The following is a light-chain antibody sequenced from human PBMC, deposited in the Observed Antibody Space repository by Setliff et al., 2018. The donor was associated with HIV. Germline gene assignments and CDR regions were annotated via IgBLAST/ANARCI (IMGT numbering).Light chain of an antibody. CDR1: RSNTGAGFD. V-gene: IGLV1-40*01. Sequence: QSALTQPPSVSGAPGQRVTISCTGSRSNTGAGFDVHWFQRLPGTAPKVVIYGDNYRPSGVPDRISGSKSGTSASLAITGLQAEDEADYYCQSYDSSLRGYVFGTGTKVTVL. CDR2: GDN. CDR3: QSYDSSLRGYV. J-gene: IGLJ1*01.